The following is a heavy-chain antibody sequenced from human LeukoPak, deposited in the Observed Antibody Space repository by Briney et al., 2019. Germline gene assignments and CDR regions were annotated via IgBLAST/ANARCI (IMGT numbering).Heavy chain of an antibody. CDR1: GFTFTSSA. D-gene: IGHD1-26*01. J-gene: IGHJ4*02. V-gene: IGHV1-58*01. Sequence: SVKVSCKASGFTFTSSAVQWVRQARGQRLEWIGWIVVGSGNTNYAQKFQERVTITRDMSISTAYMELSRLRSDDTAVYYCARGPLVGATTMGVYWGQGTLVTVSS. CDR3: ARGPLVGATTMGVY. CDR2: IVVGSGNT.